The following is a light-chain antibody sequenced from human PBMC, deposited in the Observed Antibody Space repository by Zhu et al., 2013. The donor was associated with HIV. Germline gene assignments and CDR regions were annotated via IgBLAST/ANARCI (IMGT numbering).Light chain of an antibody. CDR1: QGVSPTY. CDR3: QHRSNWPT. Sequence: VLTQSPSTVSLSPGERATLSCRASQGVSPTYLAWYHQKPGQAPRLLIYDASNRATGIPARFSGSGSETDFTLTISSLVPEDSAVYYCQHRSNWPTFGQGTRLEIK. CDR2: DAS. V-gene: IGKV3-11*01. J-gene: IGKJ5*01.